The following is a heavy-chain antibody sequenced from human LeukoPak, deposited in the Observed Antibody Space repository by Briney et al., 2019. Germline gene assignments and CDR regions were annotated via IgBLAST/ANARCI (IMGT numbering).Heavy chain of an antibody. Sequence: ASVKVSCKASGYTFTNYGISWVRQAPGQGLEWMGWISAYNGNTNYAQKLQGRVTMTTDTSTSTAYMELRSLRSDDTAVYYCARKLELRGGLWFDPWGQGTLVTVSS. D-gene: IGHD1-7*01. V-gene: IGHV1-18*01. CDR1: GYTFTNYG. J-gene: IGHJ5*02. CDR3: ARKLELRGGLWFDP. CDR2: ISAYNGNT.